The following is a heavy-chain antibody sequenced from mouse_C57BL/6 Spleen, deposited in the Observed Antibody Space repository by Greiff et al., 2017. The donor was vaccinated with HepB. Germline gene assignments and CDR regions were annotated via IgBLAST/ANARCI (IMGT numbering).Heavy chain of an antibody. V-gene: IGHV1-81*01. D-gene: IGHD4-1*01. CDR2: IYPRSGNT. CDR3: ARSGANWDWYFDV. CDR1: GYTFTSYG. Sequence: VKLMESGAELARPGASVKLSCKASGYTFTSYGISWVKQRTGQGLEWIGEIYPRSGNTYYNEKFKGKATLTADKSSSTAYMELRSLTSEDSAVYFCARSGANWDWYFDVWGTGTTVTVSS. J-gene: IGHJ1*03.